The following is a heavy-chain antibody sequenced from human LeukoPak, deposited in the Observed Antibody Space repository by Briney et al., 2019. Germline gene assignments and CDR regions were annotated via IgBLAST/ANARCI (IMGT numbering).Heavy chain of an antibody. Sequence: GGSLRLSCAASGFTFSNYAMSWVRQAPGKGLEWVSGISGSGGGTYYADSVKGRFTISRDNSKNTLYLQMNSLRVDDSALYYCARSHIPPWHFDSWGQGTLVTVSS. CDR3: ARSHIPPWHFDS. J-gene: IGHJ4*02. CDR2: ISGSGGGT. CDR1: GFTFSNYA. V-gene: IGHV3-23*01. D-gene: IGHD2-2*02.